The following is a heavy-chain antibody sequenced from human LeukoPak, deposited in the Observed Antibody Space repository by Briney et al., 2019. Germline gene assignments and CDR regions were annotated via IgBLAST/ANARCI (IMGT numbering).Heavy chain of an antibody. CDR1: RFTFSSYA. CDR2: ISGSGGST. V-gene: IGHV3-23*01. D-gene: IGHD3-22*01. J-gene: IGHJ4*02. CDR3: AKAIPTGNYYDSSGNGH. Sequence: PGGSLRLSCAASRFTFSSYAMNWVRQAPGKGLEWVSAISGSGGSTYYADSVKGRFTISRDNSKNTLYLQMNSLRAEDTAAYYCAKAIPTGNYYDSSGNGHWGQGTLVTVSS.